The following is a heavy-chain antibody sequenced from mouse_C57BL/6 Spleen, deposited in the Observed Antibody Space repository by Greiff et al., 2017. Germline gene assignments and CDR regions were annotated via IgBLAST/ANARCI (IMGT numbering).Heavy chain of an antibody. CDR2: ISDGGSYT. CDR3: AREDYDGYSWYFDV. Sequence: EVQLVESGGGLVKPGGSLKLSCAASGFTFSSYAMSWVRQTPEKRLEWVATISDGGSYTYYPDNVKGRFTISRDNAKNNLYLQMSHLKSEDTAMYDCAREDYDGYSWYFDVWGTGTTVTVSS. CDR1: GFTFSSYA. V-gene: IGHV5-4*01. J-gene: IGHJ1*03. D-gene: IGHD2-3*01.